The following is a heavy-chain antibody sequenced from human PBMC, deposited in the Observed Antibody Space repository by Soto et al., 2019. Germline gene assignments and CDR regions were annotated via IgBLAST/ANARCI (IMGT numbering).Heavy chain of an antibody. Sequence: QVQLVQSGAAVKKPGSSVKVSCKASGGTFSSYAISWVRQAPGQGLEWMGGIIPIFGTANYAQKFQGRVTITADESTRTPYMELSSLRPEDTAVYYCARACNVDTAMVPLFDYWGQGTLVTVSS. CDR1: GGTFSSYA. V-gene: IGHV1-69*12. CDR2: IIPIFGTA. J-gene: IGHJ4*02. D-gene: IGHD5-18*01. CDR3: ARACNVDTAMVPLFDY.